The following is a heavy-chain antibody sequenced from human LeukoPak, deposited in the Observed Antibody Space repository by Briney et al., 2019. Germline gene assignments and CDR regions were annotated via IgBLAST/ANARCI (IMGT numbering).Heavy chain of an antibody. D-gene: IGHD1-26*01. V-gene: IGHV2-70*01. CDR2: IDWDDDK. CDR1: GFSLSTSGMC. J-gene: IGHJ4*02. Sequence: SGPALVKPTQTLTLTCTFSGFSLSTSGMCVSWIRQPPGKALEWLALIDWDDDKYYSTSLKTRLTISKDTSENQVVLTMSNMDPVDTATYYCARIRRPIGSFDYWGQGTLVTVSS. CDR3: ARIRRPIGSFDY.